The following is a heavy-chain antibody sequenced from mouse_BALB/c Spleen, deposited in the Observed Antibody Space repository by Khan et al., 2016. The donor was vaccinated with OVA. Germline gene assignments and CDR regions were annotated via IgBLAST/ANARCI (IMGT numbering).Heavy chain of an antibody. CDR3: ARGNYYGYYFDY. CDR2: ISYSGGT. CDR1: GYSITSGYA. J-gene: IGHJ2*01. Sequence: EVQLQESGPGLVKPSQSLSLTCTVTGYSITSGYAWNWIRQFPGTKLEWMGYISYSGGTSYNPSPKSRISITRDTSKNQFFLQLNSVTTEDTATYYCARGNYYGYYFDYWGQGTTLTVSS. D-gene: IGHD1-1*01. V-gene: IGHV3-2*02.